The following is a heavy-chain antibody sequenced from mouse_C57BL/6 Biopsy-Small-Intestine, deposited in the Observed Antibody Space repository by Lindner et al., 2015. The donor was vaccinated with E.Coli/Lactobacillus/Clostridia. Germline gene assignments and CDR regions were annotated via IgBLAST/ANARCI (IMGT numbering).Heavy chain of an antibody. J-gene: IGHJ4*01. V-gene: IGHV1-7*01. D-gene: IGHD1-1*01. CDR3: ARTIGGGSVGSYEDY. Sequence: SVKVSCKTSGYTFTNYGVGWVRQAPGQGLEWMGWISGYNGDTKYAQRFQDRVTMTRETSSSTMYMEMRSLRYDDTAIYFCARTIGGGSVGSYEDYWGQGSLVIVSS. CDR2: ISGYNGDT. CDR1: GYTFTNYG.